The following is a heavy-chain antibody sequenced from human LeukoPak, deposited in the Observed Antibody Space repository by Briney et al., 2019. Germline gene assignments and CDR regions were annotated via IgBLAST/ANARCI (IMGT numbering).Heavy chain of an antibody. CDR2: ISHSGST. J-gene: IGHJ4*02. CDR3: TKDGSGWSRDY. D-gene: IGHD6-19*01. Sequence: PSETLSLTCTVSDYSISSAYYWGWIRQPPGKGLEWIGSISHSGSTYYNPSLKSRVTISVNTSKNQFSLKLSSVTAADTAVYYCTKDGSGWSRDYWGQGTLVTVSS. CDR1: DYSISSAYY. V-gene: IGHV4-38-2*02.